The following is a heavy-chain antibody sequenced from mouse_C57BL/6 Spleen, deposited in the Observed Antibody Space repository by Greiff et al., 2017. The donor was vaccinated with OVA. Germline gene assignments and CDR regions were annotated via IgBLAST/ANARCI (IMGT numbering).Heavy chain of an antibody. J-gene: IGHJ2*01. V-gene: IGHV1-80*01. CDR3: ARGHDGYYFDY. Sequence: VQLQQSGAELVKPGASVKISCKASGYAFSSYWLNWEKQRPGKGLEWIGQIYPGDGDTNYNGKFKGKATLTADKSSSTAYMQRSSLTSEDSAVYFCARGHDGYYFDYWGQGTTLTVSS. CDR1: GYAFSSYW. CDR2: IYPGDGDT. D-gene: IGHD2-3*01.